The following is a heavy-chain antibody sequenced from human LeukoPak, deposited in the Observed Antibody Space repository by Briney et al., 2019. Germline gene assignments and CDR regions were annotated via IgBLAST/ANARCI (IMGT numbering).Heavy chain of an antibody. CDR3: ARVTAVRGVPFYYYYGMDV. V-gene: IGHV3-21*01. CDR1: GSTFSSYS. J-gene: IGHJ6*02. Sequence: PGGSLRLSCAASGSTFSSYSMNWVRQAPGKGLEWVSSISSSSSYIYYADSVKGRFTISRDNAKNSLYLQMNSLRAEDTAVYYCARVTAVRGVPFYYYYGMDVWGQGTTVTVSS. D-gene: IGHD3-10*01. CDR2: ISSSSSYI.